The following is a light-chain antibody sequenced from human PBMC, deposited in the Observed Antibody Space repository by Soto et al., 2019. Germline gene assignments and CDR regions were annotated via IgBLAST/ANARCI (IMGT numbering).Light chain of an antibody. CDR3: QQYNSYPRT. V-gene: IGKV1-5*01. Sequence: DIQMTQSPSTLSASVGDRVTITCRASQSISSWLAWYQQKPGKAPKLLIYDASSLESGVTSRFSGSGSGTEFTLTISSLQPDDFATYYCQQYNSYPRTFGGGTKVEIK. CDR2: DAS. CDR1: QSISSW. J-gene: IGKJ4*01.